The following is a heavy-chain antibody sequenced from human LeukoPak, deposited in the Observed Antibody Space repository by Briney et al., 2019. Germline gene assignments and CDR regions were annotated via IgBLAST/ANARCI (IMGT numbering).Heavy chain of an antibody. J-gene: IGHJ5*02. V-gene: IGHV3-11*04. CDR1: GFTFSDYY. D-gene: IGHD3-16*02. CDR2: ISSSGSTI. Sequence: GGSLRLSCAASGFTFSDYYMSWIRQAPGKGLEWVSSISSSGSTIYYADSVKGRFTISRDNAKNSLYLQMNSLRAEDTAIYYCARAGFLITFGGVISWGQGTLVTVSS. CDR3: ARAGFLITFGGVIS.